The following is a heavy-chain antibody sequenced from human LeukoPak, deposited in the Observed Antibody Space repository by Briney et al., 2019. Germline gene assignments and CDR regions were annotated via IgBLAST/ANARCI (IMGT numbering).Heavy chain of an antibody. CDR2: IIPIFGTA. CDR3: AREMWAGTDAYYYGMDV. CDR1: GGTFSSYA. D-gene: IGHD1-7*01. J-gene: IGHJ6*02. Sequence: SVKVSCKASGGTFSSYAISWVRQAPGQGLGWMGGIIPIFGTANYAQKFQGRVTITADESTSTAYMELSSLRSEDTAVYYCAREMWAGTDAYYYGMDVWGQGTTVTVSS. V-gene: IGHV1-69*13.